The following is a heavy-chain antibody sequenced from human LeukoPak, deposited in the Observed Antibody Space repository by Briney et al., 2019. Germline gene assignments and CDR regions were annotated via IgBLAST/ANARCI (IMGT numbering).Heavy chain of an antibody. D-gene: IGHD3-16*01. CDR3: VRGSTLRHYQY. J-gene: IGHJ4*02. Sequence: PSETLSLTCTVSGGSISSSPYYWGWIRRPPGKGLEWIGSIYYSGSTYYNPSLKSRVTVSVDTSKNQFSLKLSSATAADTAVYYCVRGSTLRHYQYWGQGTLVTVSS. CDR2: IYYSGST. CDR1: GGSISSSPYY. V-gene: IGHV4-39*01.